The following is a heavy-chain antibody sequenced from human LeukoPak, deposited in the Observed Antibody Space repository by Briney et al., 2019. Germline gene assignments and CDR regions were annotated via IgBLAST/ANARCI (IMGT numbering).Heavy chain of an antibody. D-gene: IGHD6-19*01. V-gene: IGHV3-48*02. Sequence: GGSLRLSCAVSGFTFCTKNMNWVRQAPGKGLEWVSYVTADSGTTYYADSVKGRFTISRDNAKNSLYLQMNSLTDEDTAVYYCVKATASSGGDSWGQGTLVTVSS. CDR1: GFTFCTKN. CDR3: VKATASSGGDS. J-gene: IGHJ4*02. CDR2: VTADSGTT.